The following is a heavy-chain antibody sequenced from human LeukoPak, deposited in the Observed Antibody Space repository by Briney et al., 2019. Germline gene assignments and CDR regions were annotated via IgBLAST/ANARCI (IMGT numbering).Heavy chain of an antibody. CDR1: GYRFTGYY. CDR3: ARSRTGSGFLFDY. J-gene: IGHJ4*02. Sequence: ASVKVSCKASGYRFTGYYMHWVRQAPGQGLEWMGWINPNSGGTNYAQKFQGRVTMTRDTSISTAYMELSRLRSDDTAVYYCARSRTGSGFLFDYWGQGTLVTVSS. V-gene: IGHV1-2*02. CDR2: INPNSGGT. D-gene: IGHD3-10*01.